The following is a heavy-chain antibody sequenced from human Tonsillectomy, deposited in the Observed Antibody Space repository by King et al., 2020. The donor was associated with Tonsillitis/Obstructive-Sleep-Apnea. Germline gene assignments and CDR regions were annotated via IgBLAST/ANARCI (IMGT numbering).Heavy chain of an antibody. D-gene: IGHD3-22*01. J-gene: IGHJ4*02. CDR3: AKESLPPHNYYYYYDSSGQGRYFDY. CDR1: GFTFSSYG. CDR2: IWYDGSNK. V-gene: IGHV3-33*06. Sequence: VQLVESGGGVVQPGRSLRLSCAASGFTFSSYGMHWVRQAPGKGLEWVAVIWYDGSNKYYADSVKGRFTISRDNSKNTLYLQMNSLRAEDTAVYYCAKESLPPHNYYYYYDSSGQGRYFDYWGQGTLVTVSS.